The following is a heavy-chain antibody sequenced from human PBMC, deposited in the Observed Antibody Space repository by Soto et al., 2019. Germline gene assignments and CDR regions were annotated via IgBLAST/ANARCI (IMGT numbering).Heavy chain of an antibody. CDR1: GFSLSTSGVG. Sequence: ESGPYAGEPTQTLTLTCTFSGFSLSTSGVGVGWIRQPPGKALEWLALIYWNDDKRYSPSLKSRLTITKDTSKNQVVLTMTNMDPVDTATYYCAHSTWFGELHFNYFDYWGQGTLVTVSS. CDR2: IYWNDDK. V-gene: IGHV2-5*01. CDR3: AHSTWFGELHFNYFDY. J-gene: IGHJ4*02. D-gene: IGHD3-10*01.